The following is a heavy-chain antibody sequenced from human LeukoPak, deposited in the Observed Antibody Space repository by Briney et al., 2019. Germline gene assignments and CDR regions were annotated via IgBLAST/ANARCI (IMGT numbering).Heavy chain of an antibody. CDR2: INHSGST. V-gene: IGHV4-34*01. CDR1: GGSFSGYC. J-gene: IGHJ4*02. CDR3: ARFPGAGYYGSGSLAY. D-gene: IGHD3-10*01. Sequence: SETLSLTCAVYGGSFSGYCWSWIRQPPGKGLEWIGEINHSGSTNYNPSLKSRVTISVDTSKNQFSLKLSSVTAADTAVYYCARFPGAGYYGSGSLAYWGQGTLVTVSS.